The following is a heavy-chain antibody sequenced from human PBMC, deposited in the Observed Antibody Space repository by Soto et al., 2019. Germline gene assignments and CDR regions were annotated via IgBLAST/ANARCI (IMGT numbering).Heavy chain of an antibody. D-gene: IGHD6-13*01. V-gene: IGHV3-43*01. J-gene: IGHJ4*02. CDR3: AKDGSSWYLDY. Sequence: EVQLVESGGVVVQPGGSLRLSCAASGFTFDDYTMHWVRQAPGKGLEWVSLISWDGGSTNYADSVKGRFTISRDNSKNSLYLQMNSLRTEDTALYYCAKDGSSWYLDYWGQGTLVTVSS. CDR2: ISWDGGST. CDR1: GFTFDDYT.